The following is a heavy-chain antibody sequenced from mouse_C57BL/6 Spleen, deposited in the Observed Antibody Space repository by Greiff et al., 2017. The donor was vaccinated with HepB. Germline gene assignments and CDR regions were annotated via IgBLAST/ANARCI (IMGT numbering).Heavy chain of an antibody. V-gene: IGHV5-6*02. J-gene: IGHJ3*01. D-gene: IGHD2-5*01. Sequence: EVKLEESGGDLVKPGGSLKLSCAASGFTFSSYGMSWVRQTPDKRLEWVATISSGGSYTYYPDSVKGRFTISRDNAKNTLYLQMSSLKSEDKAMYYCARHHSNLAWFAYWGQGTLVTVSA. CDR1: GFTFSSYG. CDR2: ISSGGSYT. CDR3: ARHHSNLAWFAY.